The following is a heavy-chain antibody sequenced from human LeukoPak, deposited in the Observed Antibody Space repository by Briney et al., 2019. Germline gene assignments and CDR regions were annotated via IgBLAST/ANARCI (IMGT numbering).Heavy chain of an antibody. D-gene: IGHD3-10*01. CDR3: ARDGFHYGSGTMRFDP. Sequence: SETLSLTCTVSGGSISSYYWSWIRQPAGKGLEWIGRIYTSGSTNYNPSLKSRVTMSVDTSKNQFSLKLSSVTAADTAVYYCARDGFHYGSGTMRFDPWGQGTLVTVSS. V-gene: IGHV4-4*07. CDR1: GGSISSYY. J-gene: IGHJ5*02. CDR2: IYTSGST.